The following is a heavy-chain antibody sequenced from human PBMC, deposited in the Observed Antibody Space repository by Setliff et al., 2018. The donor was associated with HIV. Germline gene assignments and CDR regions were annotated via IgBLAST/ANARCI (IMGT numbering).Heavy chain of an antibody. CDR2: INHKTNA. CDR1: GGSFSGYY. J-gene: IGHJ5*01. Sequence: SETLSLTCAVYGGSFSGYYWTWIRQPPGKGLEWIADINHKTNANYNPSLKSRVIISVDTSKNQFSLNLTSVTAADTGLYFCVRAVYGGTYSWFDSWGQGSLVTV. V-gene: IGHV4-34*01. CDR3: VRAVYGGTYSWFDS. D-gene: IGHD1-26*01.